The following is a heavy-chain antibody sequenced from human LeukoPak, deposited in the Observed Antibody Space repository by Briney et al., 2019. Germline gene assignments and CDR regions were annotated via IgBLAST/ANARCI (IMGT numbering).Heavy chain of an antibody. CDR2: IKQDGSEK. J-gene: IGHJ6*02. D-gene: IGHD3-10*01. Sequence: GGSLRLSCAASGFTFSSYLMSWVRQAPGKGLEWVASIKQDGSEKYYVDSVKGRFTISRDNAKNSLYLQMNSLRAEDTAVYYCARVKRITMVRGVPHYYYGMDVWGQGTTVTVSS. CDR3: ARVKRITMVRGVPHYYYGMDV. CDR1: GFTFSSYL. V-gene: IGHV3-7*01.